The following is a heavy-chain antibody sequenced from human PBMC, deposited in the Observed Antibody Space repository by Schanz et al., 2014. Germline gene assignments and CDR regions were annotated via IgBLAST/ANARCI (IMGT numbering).Heavy chain of an antibody. J-gene: IGHJ4*02. CDR3: AKHVRSLTGNDH. D-gene: IGHD3-9*01. V-gene: IGHV3-23*01. CDR2: IGGSGDST. Sequence: EVHLLESGGGLVQPGGSLRLSCAASGFTFSNHALSWVRQAPGKGLEWVSGIGGSGDSTHYADSVKGRFIISRDNSKNTLYLQVNSLRAEDTAVYYCAKHVRSLTGNDHWGQGTLVTVSS. CDR1: GFTFSNHA.